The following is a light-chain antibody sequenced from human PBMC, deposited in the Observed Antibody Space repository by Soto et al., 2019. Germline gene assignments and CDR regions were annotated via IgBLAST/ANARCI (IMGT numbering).Light chain of an antibody. Sequence: QSALTQPPSASGSPGQSVTISCTGTSSGVGGYNYVSWYQQHPGKAPKLMIYEVDKRPSGVPDRFSGSKSGNTASLTVSGLQAVDEADYYCSSYAGSIYVFGTGTKLTVL. CDR3: SSYAGSIYV. CDR2: EVD. CDR1: SSGVGGYNY. J-gene: IGLJ1*01. V-gene: IGLV2-8*01.